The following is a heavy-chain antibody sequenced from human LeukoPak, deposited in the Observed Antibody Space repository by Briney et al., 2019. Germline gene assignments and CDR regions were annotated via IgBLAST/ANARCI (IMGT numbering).Heavy chain of an antibody. J-gene: IGHJ4*02. D-gene: IGHD1-26*01. V-gene: IGHV3-21*04. CDR3: AKDRIIVGATFFDY. CDR1: GFTFSSYS. Sequence: GSLRLSCAASGFTFSSYSMNWVRQAPGKGLEWVSSISSSSSYIYYADSVKGRFTISRDNSKNTLYLQTNSLRAEDTAVYYCAKDRIIVGATFFDYWGQGTLVTVSS. CDR2: ISSSSSYI.